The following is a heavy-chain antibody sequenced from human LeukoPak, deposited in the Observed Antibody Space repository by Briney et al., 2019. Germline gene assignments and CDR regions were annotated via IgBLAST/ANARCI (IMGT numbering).Heavy chain of an antibody. Sequence: SETLSLTCTVSGGSISTYYWNWIRQPPGKGLEWIGRIYRSGSTNYNPSPKSRVTISVDTSKNQLSLKLSSVTAADTAVYYCARRLLGYCSGGSCYSGYFQHWGQGTLVTVSS. V-gene: IGHV4-4*07. D-gene: IGHD2-15*01. CDR3: ARRLLGYCSGGSCYSGYFQH. CDR1: GGSISTYY. J-gene: IGHJ1*01. CDR2: IYRSGST.